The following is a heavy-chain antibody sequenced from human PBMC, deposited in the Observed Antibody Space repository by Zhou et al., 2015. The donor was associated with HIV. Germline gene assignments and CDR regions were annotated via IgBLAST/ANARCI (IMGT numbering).Heavy chain of an antibody. D-gene: IGHD3-9*01. Sequence: QVQLVQSGAEVKKPGASVKVSCKASGYTFTTYDINWMRQATGQRPEWMGWMNTGGGQTGYAQKFQGRVAITADESTRTSYLELSGLRPDDTAVYYCGTSTRYREYFYYGMAVWGQGTTVTVSS. J-gene: IGHJ6*02. CDR1: GYTFTTYD. CDR3: GTSTRYREYFYYGMAV. CDR2: MNTGGGQT. V-gene: IGHV1-8*01.